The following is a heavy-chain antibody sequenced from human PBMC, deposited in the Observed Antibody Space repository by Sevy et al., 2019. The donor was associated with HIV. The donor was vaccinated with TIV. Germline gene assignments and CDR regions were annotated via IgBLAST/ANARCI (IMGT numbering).Heavy chain of an antibody. V-gene: IGHV4-34*01. D-gene: IGHD2-2*02. CDR3: ARVKRYCSSTSCYNYYYYYGMDV. CDR1: GGSFSGYY. J-gene: IGHJ6*02. Sequence: SETLSLTCAVYGGSFSGYYWSWIRQPPGKGLEWIGEINHSGSTNYNPSLKSPVTISVDTSKNRFSLKLSSVTAADTAVYYCARVKRYCSSTSCYNYYYYYGMDVWGQGTTVTVSS. CDR2: INHSGST.